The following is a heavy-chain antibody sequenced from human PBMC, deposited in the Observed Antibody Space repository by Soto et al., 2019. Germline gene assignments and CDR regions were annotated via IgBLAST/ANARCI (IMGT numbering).Heavy chain of an antibody. D-gene: IGHD6-19*01. CDR2: IGAAGDT. Sequence: EVLLVESGGGLVQPGGSLRLSYAASGFPFSTYDMHWVRQSPGKGLEWISAIGAAGDTYYSDSMKGRFTISRDNAKSSLYLQMNSLSAGDSAVYYCSRGPVAGPSYYYMDMWGKGTTVIVSS. V-gene: IGHV3-13*01. J-gene: IGHJ6*03. CDR3: SRGPVAGPSYYYMDM. CDR1: GFPFSTYD.